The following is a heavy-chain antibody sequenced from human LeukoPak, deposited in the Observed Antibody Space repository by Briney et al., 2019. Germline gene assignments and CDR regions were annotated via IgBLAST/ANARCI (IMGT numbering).Heavy chain of an antibody. CDR3: ARGYSSGWLTSPGTYFDY. V-gene: IGHV5-51*01. CDR1: GYSFTSYW. CDR2: IYSGDSDT. Sequence: GESLKISWKGSGYSFTSYWIGWGRQMPGKGLEGVGIIYSGDSDTRYSPSFHGQVTISADKSISTAYLQWSSLKASDTAMYYCARGYSSGWLTSPGTYFDYWGQGTLVTVSS. J-gene: IGHJ4*02. D-gene: IGHD6-19*01.